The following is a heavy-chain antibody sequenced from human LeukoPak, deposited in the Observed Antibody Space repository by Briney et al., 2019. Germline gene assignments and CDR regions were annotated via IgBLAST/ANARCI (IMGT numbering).Heavy chain of an antibody. CDR2: IYYSGGT. V-gene: IGHV4-61*01. D-gene: IGHD3-9*01. J-gene: IGHJ3*02. CDR1: GGSVSSGSYY. Sequence: SETLSLICTVSGGSVSSGSYYWSWIRQPPGKELEWIGYIYYSGGTNYNPSLKSRVTMSVDTSKNQFSLKLSSVTAADTAVYYCSRLQFDWLSPGAFDIWGQGTMVTVSS. CDR3: SRLQFDWLSPGAFDI.